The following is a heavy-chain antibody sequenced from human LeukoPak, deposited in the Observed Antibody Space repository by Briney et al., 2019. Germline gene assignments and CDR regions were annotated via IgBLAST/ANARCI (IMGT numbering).Heavy chain of an antibody. CDR3: ARDTNIVVVPAAATDAFDI. CDR1: GYTFTGYY. Sequence: GASVKVSCKASGYTFTGYYMHWVRQAPGQGLEWMGWINPNSGGTSYAQKFQGRVTMTRDTSISTAYMELSRLRSDDTAVYYCARDTNIVVVPAAATDAFDIWGQGTMVTVSS. CDR2: INPNSGGT. J-gene: IGHJ3*02. D-gene: IGHD2-2*01. V-gene: IGHV1-2*02.